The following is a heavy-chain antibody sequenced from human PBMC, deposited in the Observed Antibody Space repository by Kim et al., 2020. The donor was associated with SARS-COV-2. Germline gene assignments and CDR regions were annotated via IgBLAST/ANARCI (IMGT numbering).Heavy chain of an antibody. V-gene: IGHV1-69*13. D-gene: IGHD4-17*01. Sequence: SVKVSCKASGGTFSSYAISWVRQAPGQGLEWMGGIIPIFGTANYAQKFQGRVTITADESTSTAYMELSSLRSEDTAVYYCARDPLDYGDYEGHFDYWGQGTLVTVSS. J-gene: IGHJ4*02. CDR2: IIPIFGTA. CDR3: ARDPLDYGDYEGHFDY. CDR1: GGTFSSYA.